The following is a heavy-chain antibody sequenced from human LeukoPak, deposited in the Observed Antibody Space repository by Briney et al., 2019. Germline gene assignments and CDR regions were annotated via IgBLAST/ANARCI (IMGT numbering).Heavy chain of an antibody. CDR3: ARLGMLGAGNDY. V-gene: IGHV1-2*02. D-gene: IGHD1-14*01. J-gene: IGHJ4*02. Sequence: GASVKVSCKASGYTFTNYGITWVRQAPGQGLEWMGWINPNSGGTNYAQKFQGRVTMTRDTSISTAYMELSRLRSDDTAVYYCARLGMLGAGNDYWGQGTLVTVSS. CDR2: INPNSGGT. CDR1: GYTFTNYG.